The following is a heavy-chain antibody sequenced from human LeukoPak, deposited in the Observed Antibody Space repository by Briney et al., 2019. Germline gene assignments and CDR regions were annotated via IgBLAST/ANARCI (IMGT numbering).Heavy chain of an antibody. Sequence: SETLSLTCTVSGGPISSSTSSWGWIRQPPGKGLEYIGRVYYGGSTNYNPSLKSRITISADTSKNQFSLKLSSVTAADTAVYYCARDNRRIAARHDAFDIWGQGTMVTVSS. CDR1: GGPISSSTSS. J-gene: IGHJ3*02. CDR2: VYYGGST. V-gene: IGHV4-39*07. CDR3: ARDNRRIAARHDAFDI. D-gene: IGHD6-6*01.